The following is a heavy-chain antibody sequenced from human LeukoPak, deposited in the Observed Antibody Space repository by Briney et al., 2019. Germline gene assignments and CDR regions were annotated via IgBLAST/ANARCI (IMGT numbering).Heavy chain of an antibody. CDR3: TTLKVASNFDY. D-gene: IGHD6-19*01. CDR1: GFSFSVYE. Sequence: GGSLRLSCAASGFSFSVYEIHWVRQAPGKGLEWIADISSSGTTTYYADSVKGRFTISRDNAKNSLYLQMNSLGAEDTAVYYCTTLKVASNFDYWGQGTLVTVSS. CDR2: ISSSGTTT. J-gene: IGHJ4*02. V-gene: IGHV3-48*03.